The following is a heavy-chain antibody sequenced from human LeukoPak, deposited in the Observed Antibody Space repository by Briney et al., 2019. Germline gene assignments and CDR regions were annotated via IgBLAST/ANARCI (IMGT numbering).Heavy chain of an antibody. J-gene: IGHJ4*02. CDR3: ARHGFWSGYNYVLDY. Sequence: SETLSLTCAVSGHSISSGYYWGWIRQPPGKGLEWIGNIYHSGSTYYNPSLKSRVTISVDTSKNQFSLKLSSVTVADTAVYYCARHGFWSGYNYVLDYWGQGTLVTVSS. V-gene: IGHV4-38-2*01. CDR1: GHSISSGYY. CDR2: IYHSGST. D-gene: IGHD3-3*01.